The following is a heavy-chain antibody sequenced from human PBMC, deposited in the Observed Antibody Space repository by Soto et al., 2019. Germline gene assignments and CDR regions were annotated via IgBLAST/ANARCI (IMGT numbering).Heavy chain of an antibody. CDR1: GGSISSGNYY. V-gene: IGHV4-31*03. J-gene: IGHJ5*02. CDR2: IYYSGST. D-gene: IGHD3-22*01. Sequence: QVQLQESGPGLVKPSQTLSLTCTVSGGSISSGNYYWSWIRQHPGKGLEWIGYIYYSGSTYYNPSLKSRGTRPVDTSKNQFSLKLSSVTAADTAVYYCARTAFDTSGTAADPWGQGTLVTVSS. CDR3: ARTAFDTSGTAADP.